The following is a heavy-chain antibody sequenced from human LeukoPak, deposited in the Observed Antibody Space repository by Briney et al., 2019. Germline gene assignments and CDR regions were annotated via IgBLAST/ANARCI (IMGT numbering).Heavy chain of an antibody. D-gene: IGHD6-19*01. V-gene: IGHV4-34*01. CDR1: GGSFSGYY. J-gene: IGHJ6*02. CDR2: INHSGST. Sequence: SETLSLTCAVYGGSFSGYYWSWIRQPPGKGLEWIGEINHSGSTNYDPSLKSRVTISVDTSKNQFSLKLSSVTAADTAVYYCARGRSQWLASLYYYGMDVWGQGTTVTVSS. CDR3: ARGRSQWLASLYYYGMDV.